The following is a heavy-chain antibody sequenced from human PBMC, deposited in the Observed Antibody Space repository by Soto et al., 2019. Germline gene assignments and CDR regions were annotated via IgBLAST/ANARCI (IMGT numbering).Heavy chain of an antibody. CDR3: ARLGLRYFDWLLYSGSAPSSNYGMDV. CDR1: GYSFTSYW. Sequence: PGESLKISCKCSGYSFTSYWIGWVRQMPGKGLEWMGIIYPGDSDTRYSPSFQGQVTISADKSISTAYLQWSSLKASDTAMYYCARLGLRYFDWLLYSGSAPSSNYGMDVWGQGTTVTVSS. CDR2: IYPGDSDT. D-gene: IGHD3-9*01. V-gene: IGHV5-51*01. J-gene: IGHJ6*02.